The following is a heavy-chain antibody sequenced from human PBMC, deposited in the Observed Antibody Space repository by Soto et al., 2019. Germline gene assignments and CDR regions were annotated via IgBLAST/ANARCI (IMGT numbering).Heavy chain of an antibody. CDR3: ARLVSYGMDV. D-gene: IGHD6-6*01. CDR1: AGTFSSYA. Sequence: QVQLVQSGAEVKKPGSSVKVSCKASAGTFSSYAISWVRQAPGQGLEWMGGISPIFGTASYAQKFQGRVTITADDSTSTAYMELGSLRSEDTAVYYCARLVSYGMDVWAQGTTVTVSS. J-gene: IGHJ6*02. V-gene: IGHV1-69*12. CDR2: ISPIFGTA.